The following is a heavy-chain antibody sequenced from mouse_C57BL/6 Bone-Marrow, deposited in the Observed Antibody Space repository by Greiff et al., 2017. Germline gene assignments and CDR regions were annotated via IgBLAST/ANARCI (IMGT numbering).Heavy chain of an antibody. Sequence: EVKLQESGGGLVKPGGSLKLSCAASGFTFSDYGMHWVRQAPEKGLEWVAYISSGSSTIYYADTVKGRFTISRDNAKNTLFLQMTSLRSEDTAMYYCARHGYYYWGQGTTLTVSS. D-gene: IGHD2-3*01. CDR3: ARHGYYY. J-gene: IGHJ2*01. CDR1: GFTFSDYG. CDR2: ISSGSSTI. V-gene: IGHV5-17*01.